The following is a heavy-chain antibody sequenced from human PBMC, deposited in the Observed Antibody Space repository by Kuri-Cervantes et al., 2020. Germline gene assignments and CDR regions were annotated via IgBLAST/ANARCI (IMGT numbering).Heavy chain of an antibody. CDR1: GYTFTYRY. Sequence: SVKVSCKASGYTFTYRYLHWARQAPGQALEWMGWITPFNGNTNYAQKFQDRVTITRDRSMSTAYMELSSLISEDTAVYYCARELYYYESSAYSLLRDWGQGTLVTVSS. V-gene: IGHV1-45*02. CDR3: ARELYYYESSAYSLLRD. CDR2: ITPFNGNT. J-gene: IGHJ4*02. D-gene: IGHD3-22*01.